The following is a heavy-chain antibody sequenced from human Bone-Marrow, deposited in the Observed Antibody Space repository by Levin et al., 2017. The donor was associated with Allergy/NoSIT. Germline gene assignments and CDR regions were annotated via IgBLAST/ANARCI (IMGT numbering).Heavy chain of an antibody. CDR3: ARNADYSSGSRNPFDV. Sequence: SETLSLTCSVSGGSIGTDYWSWIRQSPGKGLEWIGYIYHSGTTNSNPSLKSRVTISVDTSRNQFSLKMTSMTAADTAVYSCARNADYSSGSRNPFDVWGQGIMVTVSS. CDR1: GGSIGTDY. D-gene: IGHD3-22*01. CDR2: IYHSGTT. J-gene: IGHJ3*01. V-gene: IGHV4-59*08.